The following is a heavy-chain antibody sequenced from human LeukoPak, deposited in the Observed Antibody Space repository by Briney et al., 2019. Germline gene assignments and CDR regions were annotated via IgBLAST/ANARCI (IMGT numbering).Heavy chain of an antibody. J-gene: IGHJ4*02. D-gene: IGHD4-23*01. CDR3: ARDAVDYGGNPYYFDY. Sequence: GASVKVSCKASGYTFTSYGISWVRQAPGQGLEWMGWINPNSGGTNYAQKFQGRVTMTRDTSISTAYMELSRLRSDDTAVYHCARDAVDYGGNPYYFDYWGQGTLVTVSS. CDR1: GYTFTSYG. V-gene: IGHV1-2*02. CDR2: INPNSGGT.